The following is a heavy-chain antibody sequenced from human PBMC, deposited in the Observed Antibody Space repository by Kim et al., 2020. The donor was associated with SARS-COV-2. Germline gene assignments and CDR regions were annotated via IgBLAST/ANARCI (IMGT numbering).Heavy chain of an antibody. CDR1: GGSFSGYY. CDR3: ARDKYYYDSSGYYYVWYFDY. Sequence: SETLSLTCAVYGGSFSGYYWSWIRQPPGKGLEWIGEINHSGSTNYNPSLKSRVTISVDTSKNQFSLKLSSVTAADTAVYYCARDKYYYDSSGYYYVWYFDYWGQGTLVTVSS. V-gene: IGHV4-34*01. D-gene: IGHD3-22*01. CDR2: INHSGST. J-gene: IGHJ4*02.